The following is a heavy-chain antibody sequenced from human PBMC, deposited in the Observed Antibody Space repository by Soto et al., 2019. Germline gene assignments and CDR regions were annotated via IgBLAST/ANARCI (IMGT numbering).Heavy chain of an antibody. D-gene: IGHD3-22*01. J-gene: IGHJ3*02. CDR2: IWYDGSNK. V-gene: IGHV3-33*01. CDR3: ARDTRNYYDSSGYFDI. CDR1: GFTFSSYG. Sequence: GGSLRLSCAASGFTFSSYGMHWVRQAPGKGLEWVAVIWYDGSNKYYADSVKGRFTISRDNSKNTLYLQMNSLRAEDTAVYYCARDTRNYYDSSGYFDIWGQGTMVTVSS.